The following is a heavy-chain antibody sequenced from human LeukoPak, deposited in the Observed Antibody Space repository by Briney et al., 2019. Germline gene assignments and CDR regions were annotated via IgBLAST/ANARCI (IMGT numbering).Heavy chain of an antibody. D-gene: IGHD3-3*01. J-gene: IGHJ5*02. CDR3: ARGPHKRTYDRDNWFDP. Sequence: ASVKVSCKASGYTFSNCYMYWVRQAPGQGLEWMGLINPSGGSTNYAQEFQGRVTMTRDMSTSTVYMELSSLRSEDTAVFYCARGPHKRTYDRDNWFDPWGQGTLVTVSS. V-gene: IGHV1-46*01. CDR1: GYTFSNCY. CDR2: INPSGGST.